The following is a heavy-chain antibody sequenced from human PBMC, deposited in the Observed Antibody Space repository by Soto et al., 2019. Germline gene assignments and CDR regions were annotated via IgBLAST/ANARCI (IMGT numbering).Heavy chain of an antibody. V-gene: IGHV5-10-1*01. Sequence: PGESLKISCQGSGHSFTTYWITWVRQMPGKGLEWMGNFDPRDSYTNYSPSFQGRVTISADKSINTAYLQWDSLKASDTAIYYCASLDMTPSRLIDSCGQGTLVTVSS. D-gene: IGHD2-15*01. CDR3: ASLDMTPSRLIDS. J-gene: IGHJ4*02. CDR1: GHSFTTYW. CDR2: FDPRDSYT.